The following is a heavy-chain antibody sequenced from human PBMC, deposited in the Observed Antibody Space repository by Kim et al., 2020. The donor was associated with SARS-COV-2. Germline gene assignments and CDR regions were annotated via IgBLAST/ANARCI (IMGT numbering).Heavy chain of an antibody. V-gene: IGHV2-5*02. CDR2: LYWDDDK. CDR1: GFSLSTSGVG. J-gene: IGHJ5*02. CDR3: GHSTIFGVVIRERAEFDP. Sequence: SGPTLVNPTQTLTLTCTFSGFSLSTSGVGVGWIRQPPGKALEWLALLYWDDDKRYSPSLKSRLTITKDTSKNQVVLTMTNMDPVDTATYYCGHSTIFGVVIRERAEFDPWGQGTLVTVSS. D-gene: IGHD3-3*01.